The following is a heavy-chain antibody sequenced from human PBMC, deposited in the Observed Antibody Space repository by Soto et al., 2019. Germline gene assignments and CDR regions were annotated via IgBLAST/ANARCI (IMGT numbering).Heavy chain of an antibody. V-gene: IGHV4-59*01. J-gene: IGHJ4*02. CDR3: ARTLYSYGPRFDY. CDR2: IYYSGST. CDR1: GGSISSYY. Sequence: SETLSLTCTVSGGSISSYYWSWIRQPPGKGLEWIGYIYYSGSTNYNPSLKSRVTISVDTSKNQFSLKLSSVTAADTAVYYCARTLYSYGPRFDYWGQGTLVTVS. D-gene: IGHD5-18*01.